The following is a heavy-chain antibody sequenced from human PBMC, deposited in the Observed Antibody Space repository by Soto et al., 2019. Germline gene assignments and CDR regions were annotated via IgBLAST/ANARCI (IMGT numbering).Heavy chain of an antibody. CDR3: ARDQGMATISFDY. Sequence: GGSLRLSXAASGFTFSSYWMSWVRQAPGKGLEWVANIKQDGSEKYYVDSVKGRFTISRDNAKNSLYLQMNSLRAEDTAVYYCARDQGMATISFDYWGQGTLVT. J-gene: IGHJ4*02. CDR1: GFTFSSYW. CDR2: IKQDGSEK. V-gene: IGHV3-7*01. D-gene: IGHD5-12*01.